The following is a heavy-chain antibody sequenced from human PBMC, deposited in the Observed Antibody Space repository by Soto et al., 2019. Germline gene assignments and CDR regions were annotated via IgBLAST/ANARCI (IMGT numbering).Heavy chain of an antibody. V-gene: IGHV4-31*01. CDR2: IYYSGTT. J-gene: IGHJ4*02. D-gene: IGHD1-26*01. Sequence: QVQLQESGPGLVKASQTLSLTCTVSGGTITTGGHFWSWIRQYPGKGLEWIGYIYYSGTTHYNPSLKSLVTIAIDTSKNQFSLNLSSVTAADTAVYYCARVVSGSYLDYWGQGTLVTVSS. CDR1: GGTITTGGHF. CDR3: ARVVSGSYLDY.